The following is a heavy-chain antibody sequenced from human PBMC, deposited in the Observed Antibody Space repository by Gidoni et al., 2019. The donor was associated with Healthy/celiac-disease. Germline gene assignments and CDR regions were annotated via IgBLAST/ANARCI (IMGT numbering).Heavy chain of an antibody. CDR2: IYYSGST. J-gene: IGHJ4*02. CDR1: GGSISSSSYY. CDR3: ATPYYSSGWYPLGY. Sequence: QLQLQESGPGLVKPSETLSLTCTVSGGSISSSSYYWGWIRQPPGKGLEWIGSIYYSGSTYYNPSLKSRVTISVDTSKNQFSLKLSSVTAADTAVYYCATPYYSSGWYPLGYWGQGTLVTVSS. D-gene: IGHD6-19*01. V-gene: IGHV4-39*01.